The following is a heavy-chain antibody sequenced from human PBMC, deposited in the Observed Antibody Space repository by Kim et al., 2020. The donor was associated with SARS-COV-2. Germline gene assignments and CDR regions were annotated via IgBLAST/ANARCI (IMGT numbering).Heavy chain of an antibody. CDR1: GGSISSYY. CDR2: IYYSGST. Sequence: SETLSLTCTVSGGSISSYYWSWIRQPPGKGLEWIGYIYYSGSTNYNPSLKSRVTISVDTSKNQFSLKLSSVTAADTAVYYCARAHISYELRTTANWFDPWGQGTLVTVSS. V-gene: IGHV4-59*01. D-gene: IGHD1-26*01. J-gene: IGHJ5*02. CDR3: ARAHISYELRTTANWFDP.